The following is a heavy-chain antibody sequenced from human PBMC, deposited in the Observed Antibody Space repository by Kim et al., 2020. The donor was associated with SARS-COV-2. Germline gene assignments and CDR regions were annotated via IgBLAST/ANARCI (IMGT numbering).Heavy chain of an antibody. D-gene: IGHD3-3*01. CDR3: ARGSRTKFWSGPNWNGMDV. J-gene: IGHJ6*02. CDR2: ISSSSSYT. V-gene: IGHV3-11*05. Sequence: GGSLRLSCAASGFTFSDYYMSWIRQAPGKGLEWVSYISSSSSYTNYADSVKGRFTISRDNAKNSLYLQMNSLRAEDTAVYYCARGSRTKFWSGPNWNGMDVWGQGTTVTVSS. CDR1: GFTFSDYY.